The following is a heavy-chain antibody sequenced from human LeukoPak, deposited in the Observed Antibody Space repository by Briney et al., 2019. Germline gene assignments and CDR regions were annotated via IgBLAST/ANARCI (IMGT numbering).Heavy chain of an antibody. V-gene: IGHV3-30*03. CDR1: GFTVSGHP. CDR2: TSSDLNVK. D-gene: IGHD3-10*01. Sequence: GGSLRLSCAASGFTVSGHPMSWVRQAPGKGLEWVAVTSSDLNVKLYADSVKGRFTISRDNSRSTLYLQMNSLRPEDTAIYYCAREGYYGSGSPPSLYFDYWGQGTLVTVSS. CDR3: AREGYYGSGSPPSLYFDY. J-gene: IGHJ4*02.